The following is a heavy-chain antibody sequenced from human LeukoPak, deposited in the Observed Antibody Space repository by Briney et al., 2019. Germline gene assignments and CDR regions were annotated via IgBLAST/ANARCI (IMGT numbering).Heavy chain of an antibody. J-gene: IGHJ4*02. CDR2: ISGSGDGT. CDR1: GFTFSIFA. D-gene: IGHD2-15*01. Sequence: PGGSLRLSCAASGFTFSIFAMYWVRQAPGKGLEWVSAISGSGDGTFYADSVKGRFTISRDNSKNTLYLQMDSLRAEDAAVYYCAKDVRGGCSGGTCYYWGQGTLVTVSS. V-gene: IGHV3-23*01. CDR3: AKDVRGGCSGGTCYY.